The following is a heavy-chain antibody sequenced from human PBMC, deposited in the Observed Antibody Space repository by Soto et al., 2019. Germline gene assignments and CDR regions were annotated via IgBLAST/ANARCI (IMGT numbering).Heavy chain of an antibody. CDR3: VSSRSAIYGDAFDV. CDR1: GDSISSYF. V-gene: IGHV4-59*03. D-gene: IGHD2-2*01. CDR2: IYDDGST. Sequence: SETLSLTCSVSGDSISSYFKNWIRQPPGKGLEWIGCIYDDGSTKYSPSLESRVTILLDTSKNEFSLRLRSVTSADTAVYYCVSSRSAIYGDAFDVWGQGTMVTVSS. J-gene: IGHJ3*01.